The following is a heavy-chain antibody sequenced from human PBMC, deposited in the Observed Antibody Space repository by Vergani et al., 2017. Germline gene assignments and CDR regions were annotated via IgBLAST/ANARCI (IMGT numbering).Heavy chain of an antibody. V-gene: IGHV3-7*01. CDR3: ARDHEHGAIDY. CDR2: INKDGSEQ. CDR1: GFSFSNHW. D-gene: IGHD4-17*01. J-gene: IGHJ4*02. Sequence: EVQLVESGGSLVHPGGSLRLSCSASGFSFSNHWMSWVRLATGKGLEWVDEINKDGSEQYYVDSGRGRFNISRENTKNSIYLQMNSLRGGDTAVYYGARDHEHGAIDYWGQGTL.